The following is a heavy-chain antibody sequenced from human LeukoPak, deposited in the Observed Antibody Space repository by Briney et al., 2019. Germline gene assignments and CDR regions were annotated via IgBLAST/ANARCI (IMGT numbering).Heavy chain of an antibody. CDR3: ARDSSTTVTGAFDI. CDR1: GFTFSSYG. J-gene: IGHJ3*02. D-gene: IGHD4-17*01. V-gene: IGHV3-33*01. Sequence: PGRSLRLSCAASGFTFSSYGMHWVRQAPGKGLEWVAIIWDDGSNKYYADSVKGRFTISRDNSKNTLYLQMNSLRAEDTAVYYCARDSSTTVTGAFDIWGQGTMVTVSS. CDR2: IWDDGSNK.